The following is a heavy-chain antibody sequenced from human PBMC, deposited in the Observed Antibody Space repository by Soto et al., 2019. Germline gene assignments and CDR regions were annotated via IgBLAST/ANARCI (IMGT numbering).Heavy chain of an antibody. Sequence: QVQLVQSGAEVKKPGASVKVSCKASGYSFNTYAMHWVRQAPGQRLEWLAWINAGNVNTKYSQKFQGRLTVTRDTCVSSAYMELSSLTYEVTAVYYCARDMGPHPVMMSYYYAMDAWGQGTTVTVSS. D-gene: IGHD3-10*01. V-gene: IGHV1-3*01. CDR1: GYSFNTYA. CDR3: ARDMGPHPVMMSYYYAMDA. J-gene: IGHJ6*02. CDR2: INAGNVNT.